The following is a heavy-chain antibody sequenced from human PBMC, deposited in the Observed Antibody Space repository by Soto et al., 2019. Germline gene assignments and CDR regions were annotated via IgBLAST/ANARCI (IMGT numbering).Heavy chain of an antibody. CDR1: GFTFSNAW. J-gene: IGHJ3*02. CDR3: TTSGYYDSSGYLRSAFDI. CDR2: IKSKTDGGTT. Sequence: GGSLRLSCAASGFTFSNAWMSWVRQAPGKGLEWVGRIKSKTDGGTTDYAAPVKGRFTISRDDSKNTLYLQMNSLKTEDTAVYYCTTSGYYDSSGYLRSAFDIWGQGTMVTVSS. V-gene: IGHV3-15*01. D-gene: IGHD3-22*01.